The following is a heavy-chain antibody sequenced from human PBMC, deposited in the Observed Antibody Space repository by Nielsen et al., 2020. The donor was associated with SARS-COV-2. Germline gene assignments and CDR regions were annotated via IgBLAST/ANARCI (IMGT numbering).Heavy chain of an antibody. V-gene: IGHV4-4*02. CDR2: IYHSGST. D-gene: IGHD3-22*01. Sequence: SETLSLTCAVSGGSISSSNWWSWVRQPPGKGLEWIGEIYHSGSTNYNPSLKSRVTISVDKSKNQFSLKLSSVTAEDTAVYYCARVVDPYYYDSSGYYSPFYYFDYWGQGTLVTVSS. J-gene: IGHJ4*02. CDR3: ARVVDPYYYDSSGYYSPFYYFDY. CDR1: GGSISSSNW.